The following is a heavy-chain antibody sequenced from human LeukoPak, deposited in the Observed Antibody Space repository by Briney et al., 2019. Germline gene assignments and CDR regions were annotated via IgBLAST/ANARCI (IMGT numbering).Heavy chain of an antibody. J-gene: IGHJ6*03. Sequence: PGGSLRLSCAASGFTFSIYWMSWVRQAPGKGLGWVANIKQDGSEKYYVDSVKGRFTISRDNAKNSLYLQMNSLRAEDTAVYYCARDPYSGSYGNYYYYFMDVWGKGTTVTISS. CDR3: ARDPYSGSYGNYYYYFMDV. D-gene: IGHD1-26*01. V-gene: IGHV3-7*01. CDR1: GFTFSIYW. CDR2: IKQDGSEK.